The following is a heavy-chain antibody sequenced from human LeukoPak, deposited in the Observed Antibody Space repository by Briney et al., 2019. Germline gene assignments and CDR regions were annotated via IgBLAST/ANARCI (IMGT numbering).Heavy chain of an antibody. CDR2: IYSGGST. D-gene: IGHD3-3*01. CDR3: ARRITIFGVVVDYYYMDV. CDR1: GFTVSSNY. Sequence: GGSLRLSCAASGFTVSSNYMSWVRQAPGKGLEWVSVIYSGGSTYYADSVKGRFTISRDNSKNSLYLQMNSLRAEDTAVYYCARRITIFGVVVDYYYMDVWGKGTTVTVSS. J-gene: IGHJ6*03. V-gene: IGHV3-53*01.